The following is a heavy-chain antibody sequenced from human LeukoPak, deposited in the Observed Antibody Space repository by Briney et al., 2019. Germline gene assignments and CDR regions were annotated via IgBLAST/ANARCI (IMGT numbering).Heavy chain of an antibody. Sequence: GGALRVSCAASGFTFNSYAMSWVRQAPGKGLEWLSLISDSGESPSDADSAKGRFTISRDNSKSTVFLQMDSLRVEDTAVYYCAKSDCDSASGYTIDSWGQRTLVTVSS. D-gene: IGHD2-2*02. J-gene: IGHJ4*02. CDR1: GFTFNSYA. CDR2: ISDSGESP. CDR3: AKSDCDSASGYTIDS. V-gene: IGHV3-23*01.